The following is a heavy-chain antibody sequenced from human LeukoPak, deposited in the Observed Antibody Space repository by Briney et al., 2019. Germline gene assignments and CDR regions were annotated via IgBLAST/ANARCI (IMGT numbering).Heavy chain of an antibody. CDR3: ARDYYDSSGYYYIDY. CDR1: GYTFTGYY. Sequence: ASVKVSCKASGYTFTGYYMHWVRQAPGQGLEWMGRINPNSGGTNYAQKFQGRVTMTRDTSISTAYMELSSLRSEDTAVYYCARDYYDSSGYYYIDYWGQGTLVTVSS. D-gene: IGHD3-22*01. J-gene: IGHJ4*02. V-gene: IGHV1-2*06. CDR2: INPNSGGT.